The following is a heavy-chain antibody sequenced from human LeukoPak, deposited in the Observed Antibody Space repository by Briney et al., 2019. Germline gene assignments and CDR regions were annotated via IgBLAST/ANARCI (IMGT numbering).Heavy chain of an antibody. V-gene: IGHV3-23*01. CDR1: GFTFSTYA. CDR2: ISGSGGST. J-gene: IGHJ4*02. D-gene: IGHD3-10*01. CDR3: AKGTVWFGELLYPDY. Sequence: GSLSLSCAASGFTFSTYAMSWVRQAPGKGLEWVSAISGSGGSTYYADSVKGRFTISIDNSKNTLYLQMNSLRAEDTAVYYRAKGTVWFGELLYPDYWGQGTLVTVSS.